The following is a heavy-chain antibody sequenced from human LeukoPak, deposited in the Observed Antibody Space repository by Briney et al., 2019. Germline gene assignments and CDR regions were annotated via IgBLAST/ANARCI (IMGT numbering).Heavy chain of an antibody. Sequence: ASVKVSRKASGYTFTSYDINWVRQATGQGLEWMGWMSPNSGNTGYAQKFQGRVTITRNTSISTAYMELSSLRAEDTAVYYCARSALSGYDLSFDYWGQGTLVTVSS. D-gene: IGHD5-12*01. CDR3: ARSALSGYDLSFDY. V-gene: IGHV1-8*03. J-gene: IGHJ4*02. CDR2: MSPNSGNT. CDR1: GYTFTSYD.